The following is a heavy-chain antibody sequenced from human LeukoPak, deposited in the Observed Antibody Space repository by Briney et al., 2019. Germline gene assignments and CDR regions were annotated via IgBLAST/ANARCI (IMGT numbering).Heavy chain of an antibody. CDR3: ARTAARRFDY. D-gene: IGHD6-6*01. V-gene: IGHV1-46*01. J-gene: IGHJ4*02. CDR2: INPTGGST. Sequence: ASVKVSCKASGYTFPSYFMRWVRQAPGQGLEWMGIINPTGGSTTYAQKFQGRVTMTRDTSTSTVYMELSSLRSDDTAVYYCARTAARRFDYWGQGTLVTVSS. CDR1: GYTFPSYF.